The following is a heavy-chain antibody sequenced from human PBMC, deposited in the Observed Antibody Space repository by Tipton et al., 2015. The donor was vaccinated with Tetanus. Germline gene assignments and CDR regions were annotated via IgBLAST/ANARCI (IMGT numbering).Heavy chain of an antibody. CDR1: GGSFSGYF. J-gene: IGHJ4*02. Sequence: LRLSCAVYGGSFSGYFWSWIRQPPGKGLEWIGEINHGGSTNYNPSLKSRVTMSVDTSKNQFSLKLSSVTAADTAVYYCASGWRYYYDTTGFSDYWGQGTLVTVSS. CDR3: ASGWRYYYDTTGFSDY. V-gene: IGHV4-34*01. D-gene: IGHD3-22*01. CDR2: INHGGST.